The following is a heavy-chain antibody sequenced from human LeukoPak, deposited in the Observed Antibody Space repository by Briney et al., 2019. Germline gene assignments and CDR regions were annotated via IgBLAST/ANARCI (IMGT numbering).Heavy chain of an antibody. Sequence: ASVKASCKASGYTFTSYGISWVRQAPGQWLEWMGCISGSNGNTTYAQQLQGRVTMTKDTSTSTDYMELRSLRSDDTAVYYCAREEGNWGDAFDIWGQGTMVTVSS. CDR3: AREEGNWGDAFDI. CDR1: GYTFTSYG. V-gene: IGHV1-18*01. J-gene: IGHJ3*02. D-gene: IGHD7-27*01. CDR2: ISGSNGNT.